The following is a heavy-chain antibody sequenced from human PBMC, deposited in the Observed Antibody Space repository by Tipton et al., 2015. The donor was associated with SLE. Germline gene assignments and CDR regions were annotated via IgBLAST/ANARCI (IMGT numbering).Heavy chain of an antibody. CDR1: GGSISSHY. CDR3: AREFLNPVTTVHYYFDL. J-gene: IGHJ2*01. Sequence: TLSLTCTVSGGSISSHYWSWIRQPPGKGLEWIGYIYYSESTNYNPSLKSRVTISVDTSKNQFSLKLISVTAADTAVYYCAREFLNPVTTVHYYFDLWGRGTLVTVSS. D-gene: IGHD4-11*01. V-gene: IGHV4-59*11. CDR2: IYYSEST.